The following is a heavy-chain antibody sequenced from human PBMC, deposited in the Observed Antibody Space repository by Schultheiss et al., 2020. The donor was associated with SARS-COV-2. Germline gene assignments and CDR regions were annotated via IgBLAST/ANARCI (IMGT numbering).Heavy chain of an antibody. D-gene: IGHD5-18*01. J-gene: IGHJ6*02. CDR1: GFTFSSYN. V-gene: IGHV3-21*01. CDR3: ARELRYGYYYYGMDV. CDR2: ITSSSSHI. Sequence: GGSLRLSCAASGFTFSSYNMNWVRQAPGKGLEWVSSITSSSSHIYYADSVEGRFTISRDNAKNSLTLQMNGLRAEDTAVYYCARELRYGYYYYGMDVWGQGTTVTVSS.